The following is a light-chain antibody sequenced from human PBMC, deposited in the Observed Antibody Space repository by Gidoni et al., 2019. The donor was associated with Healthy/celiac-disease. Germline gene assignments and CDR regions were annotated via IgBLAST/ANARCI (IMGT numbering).Light chain of an antibody. J-gene: IGKJ2*01. CDR3: QQYYSTKYT. Sequence: AIRMTQSPSSFSASTGDRVTITCRASQGIISYLAWYQQKPGKAPKLLIYAASTLQSGVPSRFSGSGSGTDFTLTISCLQSEDFATYYCQQYYSTKYTFGQGTKLEIK. CDR1: QGIISY. CDR2: AAS. V-gene: IGKV1-8*01.